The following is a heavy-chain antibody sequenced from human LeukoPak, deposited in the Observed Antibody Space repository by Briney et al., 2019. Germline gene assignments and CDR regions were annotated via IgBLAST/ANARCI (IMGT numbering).Heavy chain of an antibody. V-gene: IGHV1-69*04. CDR2: IIPILGIA. D-gene: IGHD4-11*01. Sequence: SVKVSCKASGGTFSSYAISWVRQAPGQGLEWMERIIPILGIANYAQKFQGRVTITADKSTSTAYMELSSLRSEDTAVYYCARTKDYSTYFDYWGQGTLVTVSS. CDR1: GGTFSSYA. J-gene: IGHJ4*02. CDR3: ARTKDYSTYFDY.